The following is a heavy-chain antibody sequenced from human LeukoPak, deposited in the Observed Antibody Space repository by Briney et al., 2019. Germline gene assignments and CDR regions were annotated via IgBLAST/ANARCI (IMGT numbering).Heavy chain of an antibody. J-gene: IGHJ4*02. D-gene: IGHD5-18*01. CDR2: IYSSGTT. CDR1: GGSIYNYY. V-gene: IGHV4-59*01. CDR3: ASHGGYKKYYFAY. Sequence: SETLSLTCTVSGGSIYNYYWNWIRQPPGKGLEWIGFIYSSGTTNYNPSLKSRVTISVDTSKNQFSLRLTSVTAADTALYYCASHGGYKKYYFAYWGQGTLVTVSS.